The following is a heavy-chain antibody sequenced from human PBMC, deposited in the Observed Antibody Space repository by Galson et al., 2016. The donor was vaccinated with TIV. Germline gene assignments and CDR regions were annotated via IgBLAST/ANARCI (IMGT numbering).Heavy chain of an antibody. Sequence: SLRLSCAASGFTFSTHAFHWVRQAPGKGLEWVAVITFDGNKKYYADSVKARFSISRDNSKNTLSLQMDSLRGDDTAVYYCARDQNRVARPFYYHYGMDVWGQGTTVTVSS. J-gene: IGHJ6*02. CDR2: ITFDGNKK. V-gene: IGHV3-30-3*01. CDR1: GFTFSTHA. CDR3: ARDQNRVARPFYYHYGMDV. D-gene: IGHD1-14*01.